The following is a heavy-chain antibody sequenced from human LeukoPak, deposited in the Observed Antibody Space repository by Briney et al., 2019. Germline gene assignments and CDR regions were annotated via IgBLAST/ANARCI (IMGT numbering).Heavy chain of an antibody. CDR3: ATWAFYHGFDL. CDR1: GFTFHAFE. D-gene: IGHD1-26*01. V-gene: IGHV3-43*02. Sequence: GGSLRLPCAASGFTFHAFEMHWLRQAPGKGVEWVSHIKCGGGKTDYADSVRGRFTISRDNDKNSLYLQMNSLRSEDTALYYCATWAFYHGFDLWGQGTTVTVSS. J-gene: IGHJ6*02. CDR2: IKCGGGKT.